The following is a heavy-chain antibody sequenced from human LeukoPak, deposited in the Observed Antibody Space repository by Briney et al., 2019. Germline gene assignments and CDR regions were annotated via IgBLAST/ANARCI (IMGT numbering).Heavy chain of an antibody. V-gene: IGHV1-69*04. D-gene: IGHD3-22*01. CDR3: ARQDYYESSGYPDY. CDR1: GGTFSSYA. Sequence: GASVKVSRMASGGTFSSYAISWVRQAPGQGLEWMGRIIPILGIANYAQKFQGRVTITADKSTSTAYMELSSLRSEDTAVYYCARQDYYESSGYPDYWGQGTLVTVSS. J-gene: IGHJ4*02. CDR2: IIPILGIA.